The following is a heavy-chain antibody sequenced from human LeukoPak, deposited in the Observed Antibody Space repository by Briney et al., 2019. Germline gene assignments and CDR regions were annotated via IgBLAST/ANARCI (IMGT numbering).Heavy chain of an antibody. Sequence: GGSLRLSCAASGFTFSNYWMNWLRQAPGKGLEWVANIKQDGSEKYYVDSVKGRFTISRDNAKNSLYLQMNSLRAEDAGVYYCAKEGAYPIITYDSWGQGTPVTVSS. J-gene: IGHJ5*01. CDR1: GFTFSNYW. CDR3: AKEGAYPIITYDS. V-gene: IGHV3-7*01. CDR2: IKQDGSEK. D-gene: IGHD1-14*01.